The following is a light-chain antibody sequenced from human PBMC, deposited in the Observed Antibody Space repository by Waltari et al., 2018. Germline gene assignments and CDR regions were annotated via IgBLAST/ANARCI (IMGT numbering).Light chain of an antibody. V-gene: IGLV3-27*01. CDR1: VLTRKY. Sequence: SYELTQPSSVSVSPGQSARSACAGDVLTRKYVRWFQQKPGQAPVMLIYKDSERPSLIRDRFSGSSSGTTVTLTISGAQVEDEDDYYCYSAADSDPWVFGGGTKLTVL. CDR3: YSAADSDPWV. CDR2: KDS. J-gene: IGLJ3*02.